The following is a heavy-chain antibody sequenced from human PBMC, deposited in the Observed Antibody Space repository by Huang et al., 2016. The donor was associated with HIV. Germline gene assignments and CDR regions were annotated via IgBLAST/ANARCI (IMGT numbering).Heavy chain of an antibody. CDR2: ISISGSTI. CDR3: ARERMVGSTGIFDY. J-gene: IGHJ4*02. CDR1: GFTFSDYY. D-gene: IGHD1-26*01. V-gene: IGHV3-11*01. Sequence: QVQLVESGGGLVKPGGSLRLSCAASGFTFSDYYMRWIRQAPVKGLGWVSLISISGSTIYYADSVKGRFTISRDNAKNSLYLQMNNLRAEDTAVYYCARERMVGSTGIFDYWGQGTLVTVSS.